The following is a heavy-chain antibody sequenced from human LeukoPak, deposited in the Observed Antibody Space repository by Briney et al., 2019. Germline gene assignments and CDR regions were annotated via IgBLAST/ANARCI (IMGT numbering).Heavy chain of an antibody. Sequence: PSETLPLTCAVYRGSFSGYWSWIRQPPGKGLEWIGEIHHSGSTNYNPSLKSRVTISVDTSKNQFSLSLSSVTAADTAVYYCARAQNSGYAWAAFDIWGQGTMVTVSS. J-gene: IGHJ3*02. D-gene: IGHD5-12*01. CDR1: RGSFSGY. V-gene: IGHV4-34*01. CDR3: ARAQNSGYAWAAFDI. CDR2: IHHSGST.